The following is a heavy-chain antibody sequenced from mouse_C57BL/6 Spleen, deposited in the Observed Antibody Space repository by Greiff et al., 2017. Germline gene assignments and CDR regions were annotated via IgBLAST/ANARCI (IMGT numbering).Heavy chain of an antibody. CDR1: GYAFSSSW. Sequence: QVQLKQSGPELVKPGASVKISCKASGYAFSSSWLNWVKQRPGKGLEWIGRIYPGDGDTNYNGKFKGKATLTADKSSSTAYMQLSSLTSEDSAVYFCARTAFSAMDYWGQGTSVTVSS. D-gene: IGHD1-2*01. V-gene: IGHV1-82*01. CDR2: IYPGDGDT. J-gene: IGHJ4*01. CDR3: ARTAFSAMDY.